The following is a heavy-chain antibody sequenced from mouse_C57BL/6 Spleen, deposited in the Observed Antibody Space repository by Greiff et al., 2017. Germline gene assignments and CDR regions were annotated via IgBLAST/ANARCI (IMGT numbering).Heavy chain of an antibody. CDR2: INPGSGGT. Sequence: QVQLQQPGAELVRPGTSVKVSCKASGYAFTNYLIEWVKQRPGQGLEWIGVINPGSGGTNYNEKFKGKATLTADKSSSTAYMQLSSLTSEDSAVYFCARRDYGIYYAMDYWGQGTSVTVSS. CDR1: GYAFTNYL. V-gene: IGHV1-54*01. J-gene: IGHJ4*01. D-gene: IGHD1-1*01. CDR3: ARRDYGIYYAMDY.